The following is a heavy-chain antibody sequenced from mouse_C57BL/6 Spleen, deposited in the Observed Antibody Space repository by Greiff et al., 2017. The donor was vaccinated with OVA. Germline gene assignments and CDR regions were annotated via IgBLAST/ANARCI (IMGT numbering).Heavy chain of an antibody. D-gene: IGHD1-1*01. CDR1: GFNIKDYY. Sequence: EVKLVESGAELVKPGASVKLSCTASGFNIKDYYMHWVKQRTEQGLEWIGRIDPEDGETKYAPKFQGKATITADTSSNTAYLQLSSLTSEDTAVYYCAQLVVEGAMDYWGQGTSVTVSS. V-gene: IGHV14-2*01. CDR2: IDPEDGET. CDR3: AQLVVEGAMDY. J-gene: IGHJ4*01.